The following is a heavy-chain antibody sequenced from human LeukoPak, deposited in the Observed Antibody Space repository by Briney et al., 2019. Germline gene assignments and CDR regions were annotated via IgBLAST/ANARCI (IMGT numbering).Heavy chain of an antibody. CDR3: ARDLASPTASFDI. Sequence: PSETLSLTCSVSGDSITGYYWGWIRQPPGKGLEWIGNIYYTGNTYYNSSLKSRVTISVDTSKNQFSLKLISVTAADTAVYYCARDLASPTASFDIWGQGTMVTVSS. J-gene: IGHJ3*02. CDR1: GDSITGYY. CDR2: IYYTGNT. V-gene: IGHV4-39*07.